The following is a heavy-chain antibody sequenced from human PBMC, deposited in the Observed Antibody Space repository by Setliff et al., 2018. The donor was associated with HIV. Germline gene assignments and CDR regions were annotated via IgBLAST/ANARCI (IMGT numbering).Heavy chain of an antibody. CDR3: ARAGRGLWFGEVAFDI. V-gene: IGHV1-69*05. CDR2: IIPIFGTA. CDR1: GGTFSSYA. J-gene: IGHJ3*02. D-gene: IGHD3-10*01. Sequence: EASVKVSCKASGGTFSSYAISWVRQAPGQGLEWMGGIIPIFGTANYAQKFQGRVTITTDESTSTAYMELSSLRSEDTAVYYCARAGRGLWFGEVAFDIWGQGTMVTVSS.